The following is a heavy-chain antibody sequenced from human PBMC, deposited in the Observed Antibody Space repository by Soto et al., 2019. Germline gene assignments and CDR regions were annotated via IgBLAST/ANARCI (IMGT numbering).Heavy chain of an antibody. V-gene: IGHV1-18*01. CDR3: ARATVTNSYTYMDV. J-gene: IGHJ6*03. D-gene: IGHD4-17*01. CDR2: ISTYNGNT. CDR1: GYTFTNYY. Sequence: ASVKVSCKTSGYTFTNYYISWVRQAPGQGLEWMGWISTYNGNTYYAQKLQGGVTMTTDTSTSSAFMDLRSLRSDDTAVYYCARATVTNSYTYMDVWGKGTTVTVSS.